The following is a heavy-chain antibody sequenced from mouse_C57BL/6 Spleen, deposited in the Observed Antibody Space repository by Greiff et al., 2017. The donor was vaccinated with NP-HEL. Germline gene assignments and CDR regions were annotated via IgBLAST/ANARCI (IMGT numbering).Heavy chain of an antibody. CDR1: GFTFSDYY. Sequence: EVKLMESGGGLVQPGGSLKLSCAASGFTFSDYYMYWVRQTPEKRLEWVAYISNGGGSTYYPDTVKGRFTISRDNAKNNLYLQMSLLKSEDTAMYYCARRGLYYEYGYAMDYWGQGTSVTVSS. CDR2: ISNGGGST. J-gene: IGHJ4*01. D-gene: IGHD2-4*01. CDR3: ARRGLYYEYGYAMDY. V-gene: IGHV5-12*01.